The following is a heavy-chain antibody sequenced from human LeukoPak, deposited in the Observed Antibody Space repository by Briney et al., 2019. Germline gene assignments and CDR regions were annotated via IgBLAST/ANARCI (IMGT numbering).Heavy chain of an antibody. D-gene: IGHD2-15*01. Sequence: ASVKVSCKPSVYTFTSFGISGVRQAPGQGREWMGWIGAYNGDTNYAEKIQGRVTMTTDTSTSTAYMDLRSLRSDDTAVYYCTRDHCRGDNCPSFDYWGQGTLVTVSS. CDR2: IGAYNGDT. J-gene: IGHJ4*02. CDR3: TRDHCRGDNCPSFDY. V-gene: IGHV1-18*04. CDR1: VYTFTSFG.